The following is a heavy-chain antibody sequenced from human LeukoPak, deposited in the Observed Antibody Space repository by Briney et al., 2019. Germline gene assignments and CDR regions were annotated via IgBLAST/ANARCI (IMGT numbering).Heavy chain of an antibody. J-gene: IGHJ4*02. V-gene: IGHV4-34*01. CDR3: ASAGRSGCFDY. Sequence: SETLSLTCAVYGGSFSGYYWSWVRQPPGKGLEWIGEIDHSKSTNYNPSLKSRVTISVDTSKNQFSLKLSSVTAADTAVYYCASAGRSGCFDYWGQGTLVTVSS. D-gene: IGHD3-3*01. CDR2: IDHSKST. CDR1: GGSFSGYY.